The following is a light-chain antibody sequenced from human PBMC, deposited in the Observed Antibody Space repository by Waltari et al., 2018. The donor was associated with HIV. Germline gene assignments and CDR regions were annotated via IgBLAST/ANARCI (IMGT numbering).Light chain of an antibody. Sequence: EIVLTQSPDTLSLSPGERATLSFRASQNVGNNYLAWFQHRPVQPPRLLIYAASTRAAGIPDRFRGSGSGTHFTLSINKLEPEDFAMYYCQQYGGSPYTFGQGT. CDR2: AAS. V-gene: IGKV3-20*01. CDR1: QNVGNNY. J-gene: IGKJ2*01. CDR3: QQYGGSPYT.